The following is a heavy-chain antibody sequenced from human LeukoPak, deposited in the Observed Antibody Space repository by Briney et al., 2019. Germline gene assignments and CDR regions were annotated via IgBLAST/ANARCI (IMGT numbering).Heavy chain of an antibody. D-gene: IGHD2-2*01. J-gene: IGHJ1*01. Sequence: GGSLRLSCAASGFTFSDYYMSWIRQAPGKGLEWVSYISSSGSTIYYADSVKGRFTISRDNAKNSLYLQMNSLRAEDTAVYYCAGDWGLDIVVVPAAMYFQHWGQGTLVTVSS. CDR1: GFTFSDYY. V-gene: IGHV3-11*04. CDR2: ISSSGSTI. CDR3: AGDWGLDIVVVPAAMYFQH.